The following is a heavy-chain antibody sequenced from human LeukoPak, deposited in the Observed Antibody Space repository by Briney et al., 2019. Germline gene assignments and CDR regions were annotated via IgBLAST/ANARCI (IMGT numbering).Heavy chain of an antibody. D-gene: IGHD6-19*01. CDR3: AKAPGDSSGWYVQN. Sequence: PGGSLRLSCAASGFTFNSYAMSWVRQAPGKGLEWVSAISGSGGSTYYADSVKGRFTISRDNTKNTLYVQMNRLRAEDAAVYYCAKAPGDSSGWYVQNWGQRTLVTVSS. V-gene: IGHV3-23*01. J-gene: IGHJ1*01. CDR1: GFTFNSYA. CDR2: ISGSGGST.